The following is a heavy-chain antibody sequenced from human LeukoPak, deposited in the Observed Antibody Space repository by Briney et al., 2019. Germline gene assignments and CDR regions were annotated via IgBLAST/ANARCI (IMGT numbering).Heavy chain of an antibody. J-gene: IGHJ3*02. D-gene: IGHD6-19*01. Sequence: SETLSLTCTVSGGSISSYYWSWIRQPPGKGLEWIGYIYYSGSTNYNPSLKSRVTISVDTSKNQFSLKLSSVTAADTAVYYCARDGRAVIAVAGSDAFDIWGQGTMVTVSS. CDR2: IYYSGST. CDR1: GGSISSYY. CDR3: ARDGRAVIAVAGSDAFDI. V-gene: IGHV4-59*01.